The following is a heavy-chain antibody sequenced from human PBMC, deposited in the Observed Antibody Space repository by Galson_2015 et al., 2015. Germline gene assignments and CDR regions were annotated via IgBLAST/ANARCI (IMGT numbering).Heavy chain of an antibody. CDR2: IVPIFGTA. D-gene: IGHD5-18*01. CDR1: GGTFSSYA. V-gene: IGHV1-69*13. Sequence: SVKVSCKASGGTFSSYAISWVRQAPGQGLEWMGGIVPIFGTANYAQKFQGRVTITADESTSTAYMELSSLRSEDTAVYYCAIEFGYSYGLGPWFGGYFDYWGQGTLVTVSS. CDR3: AIEFGYSYGLGPWFGGYFDY. J-gene: IGHJ4*02.